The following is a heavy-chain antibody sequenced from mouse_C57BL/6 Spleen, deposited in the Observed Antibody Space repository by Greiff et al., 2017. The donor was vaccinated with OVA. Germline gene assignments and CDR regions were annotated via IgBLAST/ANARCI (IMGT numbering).Heavy chain of an antibody. CDR1: GFTFSDYG. D-gene: IGHD1-1*01. CDR3: ARSSYYGSSLDY. V-gene: IGHV5-17*01. Sequence: EVMLVESGGGLVKPGGSLKLSCAASGFTFSDYGMHWVRQAPEKGLEWVSYISSGSSTIYYADTVKGRFTISRDNAKNTLFLQMTSLRSEDTAMYYCARSSYYGSSLDYWGQGTTLTVSS. J-gene: IGHJ2*01. CDR2: ISSGSSTI.